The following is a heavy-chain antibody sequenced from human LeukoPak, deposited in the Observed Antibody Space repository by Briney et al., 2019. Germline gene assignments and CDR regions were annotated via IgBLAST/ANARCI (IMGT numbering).Heavy chain of an antibody. CDR1: GYTFTSYG. Sequence: ASVKVSCKASGYTFTSYGISWVRQAPGQGLEWMGWISAYNGNTNYAQKLQGRVTMTTDTSTSTAYMELRSLRSDDTAVYYCARGNYDFWSGYSAYYFDYWGQGTLVTVSP. J-gene: IGHJ4*02. CDR3: ARGNYDFWSGYSAYYFDY. D-gene: IGHD3-3*01. CDR2: ISAYNGNT. V-gene: IGHV1-18*01.